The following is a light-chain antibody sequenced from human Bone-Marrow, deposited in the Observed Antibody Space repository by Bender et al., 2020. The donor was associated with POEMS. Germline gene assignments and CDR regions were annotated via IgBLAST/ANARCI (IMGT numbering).Light chain of an antibody. CDR2: S. J-gene: IGLJ1*01. V-gene: IGLV2-23*01. Sequence: SKRPSGVSNRFSGSKSGNTASLTISGLLTEDESDYFCSSYAGGLTFVFGTGTKVTVL. CDR3: SSYAGGLTFV.